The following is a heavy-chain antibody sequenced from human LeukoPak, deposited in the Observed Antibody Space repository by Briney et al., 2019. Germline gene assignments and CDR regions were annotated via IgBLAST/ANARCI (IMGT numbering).Heavy chain of an antibody. V-gene: IGHV4-34*01. Sequence: PSETLSLTCAVYGGSFSGYYWSWIRQPPGKGLEWIGEINHSGSTNYNPSLKSRVTISVDTSKNQFSLKLSSVTAADTAVYYCARSLGDVVVPAAIRFDPWGQGTLVTVSS. CDR2: INHSGST. CDR3: ARSLGDVVVPAAIRFDP. D-gene: IGHD2-2*01. J-gene: IGHJ5*02. CDR1: GGSFSGYY.